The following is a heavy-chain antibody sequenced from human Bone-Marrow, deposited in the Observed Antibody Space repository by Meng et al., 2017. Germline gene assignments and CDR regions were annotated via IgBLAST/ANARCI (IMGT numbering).Heavy chain of an antibody. CDR3: AVGYRRGWTKGEFDY. CDR1: GYTFTSYG. CDR2: ISAYNGNT. D-gene: IGHD6-19*01. J-gene: IGHJ4*02. Sequence: ASVKVSCKASGYTFTSYGISWVRQAPGQGLEWMGWISAYNGNTNYAQKLQGRVTMTTDTSTSTAYMELRSLRSDDTAVYYCAVGYRRGWTKGEFDYWGQGTLVTVSS. V-gene: IGHV1-18*01.